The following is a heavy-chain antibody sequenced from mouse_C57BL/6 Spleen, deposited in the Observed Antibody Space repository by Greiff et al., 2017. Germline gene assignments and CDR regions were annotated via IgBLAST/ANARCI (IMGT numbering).Heavy chain of an antibody. CDR2: IHPNSGST. J-gene: IGHJ3*01. V-gene: IGHV1-64*01. D-gene: IGHD1-1*01. CDR1: GYTFTSYW. CDR3: ARWDYYYGSSYREFAY. Sequence: VQLQQPGAELVKPGASVKLSCKASGYTFTSYWMHWVKQRPGQGLEWIGMIHPNSGSTNYNEKFKSKATLTVDKSSSTAYMQLSSLTSEDSAVYYCARWDYYYGSSYREFAYWGQGTLVTVSA.